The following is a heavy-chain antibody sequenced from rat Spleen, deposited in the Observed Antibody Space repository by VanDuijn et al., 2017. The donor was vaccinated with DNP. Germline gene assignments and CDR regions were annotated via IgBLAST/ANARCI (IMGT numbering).Heavy chain of an antibody. V-gene: IGHV2-72*01. D-gene: IGHD1-11*01. CDR3: ARHSPRRVWGNFDF. CDR1: GFSLAVNG. Sequence: QVQLEESGPGLMQPSETLSLTCTVSGFSLAVNGVGWVRQPPGEGLVWLGTIWTGGSTNYNSAVHSRLSISRDTSKSQVFLKMNGLQPEDTGTYYCARHSPRRVWGNFDFWGPGTMVTVSS. J-gene: IGHJ1*01. CDR2: IWTGGST.